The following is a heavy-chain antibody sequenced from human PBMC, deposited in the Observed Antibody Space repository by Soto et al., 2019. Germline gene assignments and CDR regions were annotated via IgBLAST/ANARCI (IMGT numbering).Heavy chain of an antibody. Sequence: GGSLRLSCAASGLSFSTYAMSWVRQAPGKGLEWVSAISGSGGSTNYADSVKGRFTISRDNSKNTLYLQMNSLRAEDTAVYYCAKGRGTSRYYYYGMEVWGQGTTVTVSS. CDR1: GLSFSTYA. CDR2: ISGSGGST. J-gene: IGHJ6*02. V-gene: IGHV3-23*01. CDR3: AKGRGTSRYYYYGMEV. D-gene: IGHD2-2*01.